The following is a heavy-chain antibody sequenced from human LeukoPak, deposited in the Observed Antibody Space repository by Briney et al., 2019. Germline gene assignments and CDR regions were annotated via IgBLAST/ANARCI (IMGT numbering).Heavy chain of an antibody. CDR2: IYHSGST. CDR3: ARGIGAPDGSGFDP. Sequence: PSETLSLTCAVSGGSISSSNWWSWVRQPPGKGLEWIGEIYHSGSTNYNPSLKSRVTISVDKSKNQSSLKLSSVAAADTAVYYCARGIGAPDGSGFDPWGQGTLVTVSS. D-gene: IGHD1-1*01. V-gene: IGHV4-4*02. J-gene: IGHJ5*02. CDR1: GGSISSSNW.